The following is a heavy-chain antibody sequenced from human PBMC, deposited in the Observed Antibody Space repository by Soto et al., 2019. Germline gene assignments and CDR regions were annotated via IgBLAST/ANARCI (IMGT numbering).Heavy chain of an antibody. CDR2: IYYSGST. V-gene: IGHV4-31*03. J-gene: IGHJ5*02. D-gene: IGHD6-13*01. CDR1: GGSISSGGYY. Sequence: QVQLQESGPGLVKPSQTLSLTCTVSGGSISSGGYYWSWIRQHPGKGLEWIGYIYYSGSTYYNPSLKSRVTISVDTSKNQFSLKLSSVTAADTAVYYCARDQGRSSWYPGRNWFDPWGQGTLVTVSS. CDR3: ARDQGRSSWYPGRNWFDP.